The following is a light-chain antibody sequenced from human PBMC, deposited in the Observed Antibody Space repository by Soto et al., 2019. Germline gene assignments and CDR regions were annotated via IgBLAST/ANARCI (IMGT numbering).Light chain of an antibody. CDR3: GSYAGSKVV. V-gene: IGLV2-8*01. CDR2: EVS. CDR1: SSDVGGYNY. J-gene: IGLJ2*01. Sequence: QSALTQPPSASGSPGQAVTISCTGTSSDVGGYNYVSWYQQHPGKAPTLMIYEVSKRPSGVPDRFSGSKSGNTASLTVSGLQAEDEADYFCGSYAGSKVVFGGGTKVTVL.